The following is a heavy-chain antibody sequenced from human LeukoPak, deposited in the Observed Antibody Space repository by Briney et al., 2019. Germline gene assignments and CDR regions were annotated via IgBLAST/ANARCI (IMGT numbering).Heavy chain of an antibody. V-gene: IGHV4-34*01. J-gene: IGHJ6*03. CDR3: ASNLWFGEFNYYYYYMDV. CDR1: GGSFSGYY. D-gene: IGHD3-10*01. CDR2: INHSGST. Sequence: SETLSLTCAVYGGSFSGYYWSWIRQPPGKGLEWIGEINHSGSTNYNPSLKSRVTISVDTSKNQFSLRLSSVTAADTAVYYCASNLWFGEFNYYYYYMDVWGKGTTVTISS.